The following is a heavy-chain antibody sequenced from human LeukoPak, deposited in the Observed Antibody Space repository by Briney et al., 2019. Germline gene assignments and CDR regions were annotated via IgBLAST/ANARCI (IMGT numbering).Heavy chain of an antibody. V-gene: IGHV1-69*05. D-gene: IGHD5-12*01. CDR2: IIPIFGTA. J-gene: IGHJ4*02. Sequence: GSSVKVSCKASGGTFSSYAISWVRQAPGQGLEWTGGIIPIFGTANYAQKFQGRVTITTDESTSTAYMELSSLRSEDTAVYYCARGRGGGYSGYDCSYWGQGTLVTVSS. CDR1: GGTFSSYA. CDR3: ARGRGGGYSGYDCSY.